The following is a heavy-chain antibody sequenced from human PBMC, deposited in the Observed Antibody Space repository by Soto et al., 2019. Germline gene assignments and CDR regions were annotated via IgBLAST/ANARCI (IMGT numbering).Heavy chain of an antibody. Sequence: QVQLQESGPGLVKPSQTLSLTCTVYGGSISSGGYYWSWIRQHPGKGLEWIGYIYYSGSTYYNPSLKSRVTISVDTSKNQFSLKLSSVTAADTAVYYCARVVVVVPPAPYYFDYWGQGTLVTVST. J-gene: IGHJ4*02. CDR1: GGSISSGGYY. CDR3: ARVVVVVPPAPYYFDY. V-gene: IGHV4-31*03. CDR2: IYYSGST. D-gene: IGHD2-2*01.